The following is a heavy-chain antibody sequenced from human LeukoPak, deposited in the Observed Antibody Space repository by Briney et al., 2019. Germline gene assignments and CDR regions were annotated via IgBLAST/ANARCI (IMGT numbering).Heavy chain of an antibody. CDR1: GFIFSDYY. CDR2: ISSSGSSI. J-gene: IGHJ4*02. CDR3: ARVTSGSSYRPFDY. Sequence: GGSLRPSCAASGFIFSDYYMSWIRQAPGKGLEWVSYISSSGSSIYYADSVKGRFTISRDNAKDSLYLQMNSLRAEDTAVYYCARVTSGSSYRPFDYWGQGTLVTVSS. V-gene: IGHV3-11*04. D-gene: IGHD3-10*01.